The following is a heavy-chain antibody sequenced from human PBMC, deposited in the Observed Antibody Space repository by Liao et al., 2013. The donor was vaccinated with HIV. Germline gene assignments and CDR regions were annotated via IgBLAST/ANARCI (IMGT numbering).Heavy chain of an antibody. J-gene: IGHJ6*03. D-gene: IGHD3-22*01. CDR2: IYQSGST. Sequence: QVHLQQWGAGLLKPSETLSLTCAFYGGSFNNYYWVAYWSWIRQSPGKGLEWIGEIYQSGSTSYNPSLKSRATISVDTSKNQFSLELTSVTAADTAVYYCARGRGYSSGYYLRGYYYMDVWGKGTTVTVSS. CDR3: ARGRGYSSGYYLRGYYYMDV. V-gene: IGHV4-34*01. CDR1: GGSFNNYY.